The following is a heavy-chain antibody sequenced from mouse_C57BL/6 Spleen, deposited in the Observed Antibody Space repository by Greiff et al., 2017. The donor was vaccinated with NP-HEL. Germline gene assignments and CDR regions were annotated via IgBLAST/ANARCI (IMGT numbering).Heavy chain of an antibody. CDR2: IDPETGGT. CDR3: TRDGSSYLFAY. V-gene: IGHV1-15*01. Sequence: VHLQESGAELVRPGASVTLSCKASGYTFTDYEMHWVKQTPVHGLEWIGAIDPETGGTAYNQKFKGKAILTADKSSSTAYMELRSLTSEDSAVYYCTRDGSSYLFAYWGQGTLVTVSA. D-gene: IGHD1-1*01. J-gene: IGHJ3*01. CDR1: GYTFTDYE.